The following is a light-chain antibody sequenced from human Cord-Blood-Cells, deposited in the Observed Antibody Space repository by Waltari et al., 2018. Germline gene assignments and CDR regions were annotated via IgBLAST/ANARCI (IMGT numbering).Light chain of an antibody. V-gene: IGKV3-11*01. CDR3: QQSYSTPYT. CDR2: DAS. J-gene: IGKJ2*01. CDR1: QSVSSY. Sequence: EIVLTQSPATLSLSPGERATPSCRASQSVSSYLAWYQQKPGQAPRLLIYDASNRATGIPARFSGSGSGTDFTLTISSLEPEDFATYYCQQSYSTPYTFGQGTKLEIK.